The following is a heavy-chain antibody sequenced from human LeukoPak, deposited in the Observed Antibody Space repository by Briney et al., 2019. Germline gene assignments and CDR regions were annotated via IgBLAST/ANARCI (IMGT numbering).Heavy chain of an antibody. J-gene: IGHJ3*02. CDR3: ARGSAGTMVRGVKMNAFDI. CDR2: ISSSSSTI. D-gene: IGHD3-10*01. CDR1: GFTFSSYS. Sequence: GGSLRLSCAASGFTFSSYSMNWVRQAPGKGLEWVSYISSSSSTIYYADSVKGRFTISRDNAKNSLYLQMNSLRAEDTAVYYCARGSAGTMVRGVKMNAFDIWGQGTMVTVSS. V-gene: IGHV3-48*04.